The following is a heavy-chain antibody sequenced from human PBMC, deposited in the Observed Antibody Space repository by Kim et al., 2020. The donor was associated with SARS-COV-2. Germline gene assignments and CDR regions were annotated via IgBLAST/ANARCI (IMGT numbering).Heavy chain of an antibody. D-gene: IGHD6-19*01. CDR1: GYTFTSYA. J-gene: IGHJ4*02. Sequence: ASVKVSCKASGYTFTSYAMHWVRQAPGQRLEWMGWINAGNGNTKYSQKFQGRVTITRDTSASTAYMELSSLRSEDTAVYYCARESSSGWEPFDYWGQGTLVTVSS. CDR3: ARESSSGWEPFDY. V-gene: IGHV1-3*01. CDR2: INAGNGNT.